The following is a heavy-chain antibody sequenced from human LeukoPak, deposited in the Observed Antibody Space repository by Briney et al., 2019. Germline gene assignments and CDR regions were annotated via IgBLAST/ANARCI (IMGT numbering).Heavy chain of an antibody. J-gene: IGHJ6*02. CDR3: AKAGREVRGVIKLYYYGMDV. D-gene: IGHD3-10*01. CDR2: TRYDGSNK. Sequence: PGGSLRLSCAASGFTFSSYGMHWVRQAPGKGLEWVAFTRYDGSNKYYADSVKGRFTISRDNSKNTLYLQMNSLRAEDTAVYYCAKAGREVRGVIKLYYYGMDVGGQGTTVTVSS. V-gene: IGHV3-30*02. CDR1: GFTFSSYG.